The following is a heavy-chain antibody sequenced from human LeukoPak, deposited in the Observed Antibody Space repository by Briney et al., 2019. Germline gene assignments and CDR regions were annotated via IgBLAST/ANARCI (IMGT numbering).Heavy chain of an antibody. D-gene: IGHD5-18*01. CDR1: GFIFSRNT. CDR2: ISSTSTYI. V-gene: IGHV3-21*01. CDR3: ARDRGGLPY. J-gene: IGHJ4*02. Sequence: GGSLRLSCAASGFIFSRNTMNWVRQAPGKGLEWVSSISSTSTYIYYADSVKGRFTISRDNAKNSLYLQMNSLRVEDTAVYYCARDRGGLPYWGQGTLVTVSS.